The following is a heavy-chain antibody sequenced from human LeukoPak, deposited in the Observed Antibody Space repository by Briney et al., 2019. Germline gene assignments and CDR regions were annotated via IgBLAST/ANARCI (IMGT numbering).Heavy chain of an antibody. V-gene: IGHV1-69*04. CDR1: GGTFSSYA. J-gene: IGHJ3*02. Sequence: SVKVSCKASGGTFSSYAISWVRQAPGQGLGWMGRIIPILGIANYAQKFQGRVTITADKSTSTAYMELSSLRSEDTAVYYCADAQNYYDSSDLDAFDIWGQGTMVTVSS. D-gene: IGHD3-22*01. CDR2: IIPILGIA. CDR3: ADAQNYYDSSDLDAFDI.